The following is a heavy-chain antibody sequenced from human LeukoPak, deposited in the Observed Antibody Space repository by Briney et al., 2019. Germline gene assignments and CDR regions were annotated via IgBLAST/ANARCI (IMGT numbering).Heavy chain of an antibody. CDR1: GGTFSSYA. J-gene: IGHJ4*02. D-gene: IGHD3-22*01. CDR2: ILPIFGTA. Sequence: GSSVKVSCKASGGTFSSYAISWVRQAPGQGLEWMGGILPIFGTANYAQKFQGRVTITTDESTSTAYMELSSLRSEDTAVYYCARMYYYDSSGYYLLDYWGQGTLVTVSS. CDR3: ARMYYYDSSGYYLLDY. V-gene: IGHV1-69*05.